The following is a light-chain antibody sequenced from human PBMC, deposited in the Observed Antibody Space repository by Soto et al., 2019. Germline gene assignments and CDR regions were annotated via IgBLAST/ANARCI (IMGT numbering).Light chain of an antibody. J-gene: IGLJ1*01. CDR1: SSDVGAYDY. CDR2: EVS. V-gene: IGLV2-14*01. Sequence: QSVLTQPASVSGSPGQSITISCTGTSSDVGAYDYVSWYQQHPGKAPKYLIYEVSNRPSGISDRFSGSKSGTTASLTISALQAEDEADYYCSPYTTTDPYVFGTGTKVTVL. CDR3: SPYTTTDPYV.